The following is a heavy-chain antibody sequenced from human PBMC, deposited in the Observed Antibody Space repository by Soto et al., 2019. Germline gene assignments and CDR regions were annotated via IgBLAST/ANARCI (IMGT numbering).Heavy chain of an antibody. D-gene: IGHD3-16*01. CDR2: INHVGIT. CDR1: GGSFRGFY. J-gene: IGHJ5*02. Sequence: PSETLSLTCAVSGGSFRGFYWTWIRQSPGKGLEWLGDINHVGITNYNPSLKSRVSIPVDTSKSQFSLKLSSVTAADTAVYYCASYTGGAGGYWFDPWGQGTLVTVSS. V-gene: IGHV4-34*01. CDR3: ASYTGGAGGYWFDP.